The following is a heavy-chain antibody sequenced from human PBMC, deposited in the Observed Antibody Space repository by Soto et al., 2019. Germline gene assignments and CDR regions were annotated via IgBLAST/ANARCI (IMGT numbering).Heavy chain of an antibody. D-gene: IGHD3-16*02. Sequence: QVQIQQWGAGLLKPSETLSLTCAVYGGSFSGYYWSWIRQHPGKGLEWIGEINHSGSTNYNPSLKSRVTISVDTYKNQFPLKLSSVTAADKAVYYCARRYYDYIWGSYRRNWFDPWGQGTLVTVSS. CDR2: INHSGST. CDR1: GGSFSGYY. CDR3: ARRYYDYIWGSYRRNWFDP. J-gene: IGHJ5*02. V-gene: IGHV4-34*01.